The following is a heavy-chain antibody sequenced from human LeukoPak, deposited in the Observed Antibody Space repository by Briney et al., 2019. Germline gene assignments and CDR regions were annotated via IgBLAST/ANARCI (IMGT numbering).Heavy chain of an antibody. CDR3: AKSHPAVTTTDWYFDL. CDR1: GGSINSTNYN. CDR2: VYYSGLT. J-gene: IGHJ2*01. Sequence: PSETLSLTCTVSGGSINSTNYNWGWIRQPPRRGPEWLASVYYSGLTYYNSSLKSRVSVSVDTSKNQFSLKLTSVTAADTAVYYCAKSHPAVTTTDWYFDLWGRGTLVTVSS. D-gene: IGHD4-17*01. V-gene: IGHV4-39*07.